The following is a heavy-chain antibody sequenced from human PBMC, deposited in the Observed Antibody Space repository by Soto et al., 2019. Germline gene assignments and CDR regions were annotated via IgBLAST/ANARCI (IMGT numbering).Heavy chain of an antibody. Sequence: QVQLQESGPGLVKPSGTLSLTCAVSGASINTNWWSWVRQPPGKGLEWIGEVYHSGSTNYNPSLMGRVTLVLDKSSNQLSLQLRSVTAADTAVYYCARHIAVAGTRGFDYWGQGTLVTVSS. D-gene: IGHD6-19*01. CDR3: ARHIAVAGTRGFDY. CDR1: GASINTNW. J-gene: IGHJ4*02. V-gene: IGHV4-4*02. CDR2: VYHSGST.